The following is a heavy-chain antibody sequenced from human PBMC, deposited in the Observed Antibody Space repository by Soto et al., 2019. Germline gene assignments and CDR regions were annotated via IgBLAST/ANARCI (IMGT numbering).Heavy chain of an antibody. CDR2: ISSSGSTI. V-gene: IGHV3-48*03. CDR3: ARYYDYVWGSFPL. D-gene: IGHD3-16*01. J-gene: IGHJ4*02. CDR1: GFTFSSYE. Sequence: EVQLVESGGGLVQPGGSLRLSCAASGFTFSSYEMNWVRQAPGKGLEWVSYISSSGSTIYYADSVKGRFTISRDNAKISLYLQMNSLRAEDTAVYYGARYYDYVWGSFPLWGQGTLVTVSS.